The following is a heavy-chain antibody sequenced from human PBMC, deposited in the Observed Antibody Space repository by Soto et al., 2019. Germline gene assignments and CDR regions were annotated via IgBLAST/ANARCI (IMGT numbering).Heavy chain of an antibody. V-gene: IGHV4-34*01. CDR1: GGSFSGYY. CDR2: INHSGST. Sequence: QVQLQQWGAGLLKPSETLSLTCAVYGGSFSGYYWSWIRQPPGKGLEWIGEINHSGSTNYNPSLKSRVTISVDTSKNQFSLKLSSVTAADTAVYYCARGPQIVPWTTVVTRYFDLWGRGTLVTVSS. D-gene: IGHD4-17*01. CDR3: ARGPQIVPWTTVVTRYFDL. J-gene: IGHJ2*01.